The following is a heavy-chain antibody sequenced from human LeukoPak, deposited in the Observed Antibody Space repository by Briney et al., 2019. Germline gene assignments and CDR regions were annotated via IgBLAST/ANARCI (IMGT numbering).Heavy chain of an antibody. CDR2: INHSGKT. CDR3: AKTRSCSGATCFSPELFDS. Sequence: PSETLSLTCAVSGYAISSGYHGGWIRQSPGKGLEWIGSINHSGKTYYNPSLSTRLTIPVDTSINPSSLQLTPVPATDTAVYSCAKTRSCSGATCFSPELFDSWGQGTLVTVSS. J-gene: IGHJ4*02. V-gene: IGHV4-38-2*01. D-gene: IGHD2-15*01. CDR1: GYAISSGYH.